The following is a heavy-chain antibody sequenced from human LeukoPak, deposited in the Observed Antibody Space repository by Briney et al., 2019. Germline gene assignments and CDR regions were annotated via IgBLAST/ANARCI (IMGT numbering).Heavy chain of an antibody. CDR3: ARMTLLHGDVLSAPPRGFDY. D-gene: IGHD3-9*01. Sequence: ASVKVSCKASGYTFTTYGISWVRQAPGQGLEWLGRISVYNGNTNYAQKLQGRVTMTADTSTSTAYMELRSLRSDDTSVFYGARMTLLHGDVLSAPPRGFDYWCQGPLVIVSA. J-gene: IGHJ4*02. V-gene: IGHV1-18*01. CDR2: ISVYNGNT. CDR1: GYTFTTYG.